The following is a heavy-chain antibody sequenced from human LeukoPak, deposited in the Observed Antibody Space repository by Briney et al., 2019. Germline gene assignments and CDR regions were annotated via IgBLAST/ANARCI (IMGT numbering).Heavy chain of an antibody. V-gene: IGHV3-15*01. CDR3: TTDYDILTGYSH. J-gene: IGHJ4*02. D-gene: IGHD3-9*01. CDR1: GFTFSNAW. Sequence: GGSLRLSCAASGFTFSNAWMSWVRQAPGKGLEWVGRIKSKTDGGTTDYAAPVKGRFTISRDDSKNTLYLQMNSLKTEDTAVYYCTTDYDILTGYSHWGQGTLVTVSS. CDR2: IKSKTDGGTT.